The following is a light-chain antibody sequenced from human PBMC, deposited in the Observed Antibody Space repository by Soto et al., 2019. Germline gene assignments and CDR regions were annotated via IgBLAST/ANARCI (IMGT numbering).Light chain of an antibody. CDR1: QSISSW. Sequence: DIQMTQSPSTLSASVGYIVTITCRASQSISSWLAWYQQKPGKAPKLLIYDASSLESGVPSRFSGSGYGTDFTLTITSLQTDDFGTYHCQKYDVHPKTFGQGTKVDIK. CDR2: DAS. CDR3: QKYDVHPKT. V-gene: IGKV1-5*01. J-gene: IGKJ1*01.